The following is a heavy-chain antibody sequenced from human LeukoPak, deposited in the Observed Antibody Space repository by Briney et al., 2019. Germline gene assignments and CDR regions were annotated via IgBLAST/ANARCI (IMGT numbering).Heavy chain of an antibody. Sequence: PGGSLRLSCAASGFTVSSNYMGWVRQAPGKGLEWVSLMYSGGGTFYADSVKGRFIISRDNSKNTLYLQTDSLRAEDTAVYYCARALTTVVTPASWGQGTLVTVSS. J-gene: IGHJ5*02. V-gene: IGHV3-66*01. D-gene: IGHD4-23*01. CDR3: ARALTTVVTPAS. CDR1: GFTVSSNY. CDR2: MYSGGGT.